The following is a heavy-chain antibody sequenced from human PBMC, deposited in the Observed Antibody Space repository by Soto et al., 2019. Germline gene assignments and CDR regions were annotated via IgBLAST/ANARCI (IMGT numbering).Heavy chain of an antibody. J-gene: IGHJ4*02. D-gene: IGHD3-3*01. CDR2: IYYSGST. V-gene: IGHV4-39*01. CDR3: ASLYYDFCSGYSLSTRTHDY. CDR1: GGSISSSSYY. Sequence: SETLSLTCTVSGGSISSSSYYWGWIRQPPGKGLEWIGSIYYSGSTYYNPSLKSRVTISVDTSKNQFSLKLSSVTAADTAVYYCASLYYDFCSGYSLSTRTHDYWGQGTLVTVSS.